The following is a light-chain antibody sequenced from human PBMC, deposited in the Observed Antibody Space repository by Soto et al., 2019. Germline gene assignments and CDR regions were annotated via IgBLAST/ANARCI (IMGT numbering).Light chain of an antibody. CDR3: QQYNSYPLT. J-gene: IGKJ3*01. CDR1: QSISSW. V-gene: IGKV1-5*03. CDR2: KAS. Sequence: DIQMTQSPSTLSASVGDRVTITCRASQSISSWLAWYQQKPGKAPKLLIYKASNLESGVPSRFSSSGSGTEFTLTISSLQPDDFATYYCQQYNSYPLTFGPGTKVDIK.